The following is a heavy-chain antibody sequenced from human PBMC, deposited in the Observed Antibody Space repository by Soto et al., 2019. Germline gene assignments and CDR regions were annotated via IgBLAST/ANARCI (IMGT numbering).Heavy chain of an antibody. J-gene: IGHJ4*02. CDR2: ITYDGSNK. D-gene: IGHD1-7*01. Sequence: LRLSCQASGFNFNNYGMHWVRQAPGKGLEWVAVITYDGSNKYYADSVKGRFTISRDNSKNTLSLHLNTLKPEDTAVYHCAKDRVGGTFYTPLGFWGQGTLVTVSS. CDR1: GFNFNNYG. CDR3: AKDRVGGTFYTPLGF. V-gene: IGHV3-30*18.